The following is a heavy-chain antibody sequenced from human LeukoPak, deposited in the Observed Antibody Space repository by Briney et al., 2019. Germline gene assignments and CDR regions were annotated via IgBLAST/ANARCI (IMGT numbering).Heavy chain of an antibody. Sequence: PSETLSLTCPVSGGSLSSYYWSWIRQPPGKELAWVGYIYYSGSTNYNPSLKSRVTISVDTSKNQFSLKLSSVTAADTAVYYCARVGYYGSGSAIDYWGQGTLVTVSS. J-gene: IGHJ4*02. D-gene: IGHD3-10*01. CDR1: GGSLSSYY. V-gene: IGHV4-59*01. CDR2: IYYSGST. CDR3: ARVGYYGSGSAIDY.